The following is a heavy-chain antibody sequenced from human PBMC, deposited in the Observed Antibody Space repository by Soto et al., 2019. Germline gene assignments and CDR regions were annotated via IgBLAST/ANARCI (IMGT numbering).Heavy chain of an antibody. V-gene: IGHV4-59*01. CDR1: GGSISSYY. CDR3: ARAEQQPDDGYYFDY. CDR2: IYYSGST. Sequence: SETLSLTCTVSGGSISSYYWSWIRQPPGKGLEWIGYIYYSGSTNYNPSLKSRVTISVDTSKNQFSLKLSSVTAADPAVYYCARAEQQPDDGYYFDYWGQGTLVTVSS. D-gene: IGHD6-13*01. J-gene: IGHJ4*02.